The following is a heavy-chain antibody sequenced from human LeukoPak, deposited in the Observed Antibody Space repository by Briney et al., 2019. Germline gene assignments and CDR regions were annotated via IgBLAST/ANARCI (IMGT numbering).Heavy chain of an antibody. CDR2: IYTSGST. J-gene: IGHJ5*02. CDR3: ASSHRGAARQGWFDP. D-gene: IGHD6-6*01. Sequence: SETLSLTCTVSGGSISSGSYYWSWIRQPAGKGLEWIGRIYTSGSTNYNPPLKSRVTVSVDTSKNQFSLKLSSVTAADTAVYYCASSHRGAARQGWFDPWGQGTLVTVSS. CDR1: GGSISSGSYY. V-gene: IGHV4-61*02.